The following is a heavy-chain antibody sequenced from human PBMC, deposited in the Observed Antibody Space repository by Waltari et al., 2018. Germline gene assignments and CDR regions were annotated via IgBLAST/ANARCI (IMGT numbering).Heavy chain of an antibody. J-gene: IGHJ4*02. V-gene: IGHV3-74*01. CDR2: SNSDGSST. Sequence: EVQLVESGGGLVQPGGSLRLSCAASGFTFSSCWMHWFRQAPGKGLGWGSRSNSDGSSTRYADSVKGRFTISRDNAKNTLYRQMNSLRAEDTAVYYCARANTMVRGVGADYWGQGTLVTVSS. CDR1: GFTFSSCW. CDR3: ARANTMVRGVGADY. D-gene: IGHD3-10*01.